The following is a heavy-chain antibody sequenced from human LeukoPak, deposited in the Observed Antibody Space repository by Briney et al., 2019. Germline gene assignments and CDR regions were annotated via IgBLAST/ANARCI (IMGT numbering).Heavy chain of an antibody. CDR1: GGYISSYY. V-gene: IGHV4-59*01. Sequence: SETLSLTCTVSGGYISSYYWSWIRQPPGEGLEWIGYVYYTGSTNYNPSLKSRVSISVDTSKNQFSLKLSSVTAADTAVYYCARNSELSSGWLNWFDLWGQGTLVTVSS. CDR3: ARNSELSSGWLNWFDL. J-gene: IGHJ5*02. CDR2: VYYTGST. D-gene: IGHD6-19*01.